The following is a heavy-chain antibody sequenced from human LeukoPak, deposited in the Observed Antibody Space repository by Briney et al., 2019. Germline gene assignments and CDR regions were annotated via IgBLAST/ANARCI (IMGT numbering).Heavy chain of an antibody. V-gene: IGHV4-30-4*01. Sequence: SETLSLTCTVSGGSISSGDYYWSWIRQPPGKGLEWIGYIYYSGSTYYNPSLKSRVTISVDTSKNQFSLKLSSVTAADTAVYYCARANFRDYYDSRFVDYWGQGTLVTVSS. CDR3: ARANFRDYYDSRFVDY. CDR1: GGSISSGDYY. J-gene: IGHJ4*02. CDR2: IYYSGST. D-gene: IGHD3-22*01.